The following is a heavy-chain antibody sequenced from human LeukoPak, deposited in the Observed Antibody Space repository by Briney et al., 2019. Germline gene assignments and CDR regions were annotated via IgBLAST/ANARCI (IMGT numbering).Heavy chain of an antibody. V-gene: IGHV3-21*01. J-gene: IGHJ6*03. CDR3: ARANREVMVRGVKDYYYMDV. CDR2: ISSSSSYI. CDR1: GFTFSSYS. D-gene: IGHD3-10*01. Sequence: GGSLRLSCAASGFTFSSYSMNWVRQAPGKGLEWVSSISSSSSYIYYADSVKGRFTISRDNAKNSLYLQMNSLRAEDTAVYYCARANREVMVRGVKDYYYMDVWGKGTTVTISS.